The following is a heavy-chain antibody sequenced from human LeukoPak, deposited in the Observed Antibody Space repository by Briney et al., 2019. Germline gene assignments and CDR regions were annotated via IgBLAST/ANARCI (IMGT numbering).Heavy chain of an antibody. CDR1: GDSISSGGYY. J-gene: IGHJ4*02. CDR2: IYYSGST. D-gene: IGHD5-12*01. V-gene: IGHV4-31*03. Sequence: PSETLSLTCTVSGDSISSGGYYWSWIRQHPGKGLEWIGLIYYSGSTYYNPSLKSRLSISVDTSKNQFSLKLSSVTAADAAVYYCARAHIVTTMFFDYWGQGALVTVSS. CDR3: ARAHIVTTMFFDY.